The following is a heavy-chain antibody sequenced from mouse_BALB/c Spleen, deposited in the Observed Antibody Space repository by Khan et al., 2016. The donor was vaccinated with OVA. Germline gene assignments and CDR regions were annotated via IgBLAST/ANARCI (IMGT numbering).Heavy chain of an antibody. CDR3: TRSEELVPWIDY. J-gene: IGHJ3*01. CDR2: IYWDDDK. V-gene: IGHV8-12*01. CDR1: GFSLSSSGMG. Sequence: QVTLKESGPGILQPSQTLSLTCSFSGFSLSSSGMGVSWIRQPSGKGLEWLAHIYWDDDKRYNPFLKSRLTISKATSSKQVFLKITDVDTADTATYCGTRSEELVPWIDYWGQGTLVTVSA. D-gene: IGHD1-1*01.